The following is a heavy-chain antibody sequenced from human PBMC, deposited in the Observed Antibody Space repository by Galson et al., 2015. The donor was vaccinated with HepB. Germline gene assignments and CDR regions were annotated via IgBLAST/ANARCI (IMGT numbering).Heavy chain of an antibody. CDR2: TRNKANSYTT. V-gene: IGHV3-72*01. CDR3: ARMAAGYFDY. J-gene: IGHJ4*02. CDR1: GFTFSDHY. Sequence: SLRLSCAASGFTFSDHYMDWVRQAPGKGLEWVGRTRNKANSYTTEYAASVKGRFTISRDDSKNSLYLQMNSLKTEDTAVYYCARMAAGYFDYWGQGTLVTVSS. D-gene: IGHD5-24*01.